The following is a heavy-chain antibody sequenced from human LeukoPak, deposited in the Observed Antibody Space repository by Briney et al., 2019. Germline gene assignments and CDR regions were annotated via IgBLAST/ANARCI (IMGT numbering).Heavy chain of an antibody. CDR2: INPNSGGT. Sequence: ASVKVSCKASGYTFTGYYMHWVRQAPGQGLEWMGWINPNSGGTNYAQKFQGRVTMTRDTSISTAYMELNRLRSDDTAVYYCARINSSGYYYVGNWFDPWGQGTLVTVSS. V-gene: IGHV1-2*02. CDR3: ARINSSGYYYVGNWFDP. CDR1: GYTFTGYY. J-gene: IGHJ5*02. D-gene: IGHD3-22*01.